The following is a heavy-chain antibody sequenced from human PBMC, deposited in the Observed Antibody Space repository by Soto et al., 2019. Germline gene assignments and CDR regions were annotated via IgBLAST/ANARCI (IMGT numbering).Heavy chain of an antibody. V-gene: IGHV1-18*01. CDR2: ISAYNGNT. J-gene: IGHJ6*02. CDR1: GYSFTSYG. CDR3: ARQQWLYYYYGMDV. Sequence: QVQLVQSGAEVKKTGASVRVSCKASGYSFTSYGISWVRQAPGQGLEWMGWISAYNGNTNYAQKLQGRVTMTTDTXXSTAYMELRRLRSDDTAVYYCARQQWLYYYYGMDVWGQGTTVTVSS. D-gene: IGHD6-19*01.